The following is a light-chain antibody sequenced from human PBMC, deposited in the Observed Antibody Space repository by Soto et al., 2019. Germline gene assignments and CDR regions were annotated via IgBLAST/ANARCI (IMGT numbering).Light chain of an antibody. CDR3: QQYGSSPPFT. Sequence: EIVLTQSPDILSLSPGDRASLSCRASQSVTSTFLAWYQQKPSQAPRLLIYGVSSRATGIPDRFSGSGSGTDFTLTISRLEPEDFAVYYCQQYGSSPPFTFGPGTKVGLK. CDR1: QSVTSTF. CDR2: GVS. J-gene: IGKJ3*01. V-gene: IGKV3-20*01.